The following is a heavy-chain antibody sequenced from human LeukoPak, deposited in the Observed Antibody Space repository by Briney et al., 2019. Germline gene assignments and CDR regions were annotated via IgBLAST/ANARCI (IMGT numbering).Heavy chain of an antibody. J-gene: IGHJ4*02. CDR1: GGSISSSSYY. V-gene: IGHV4-39*07. CDR2: IYYSGST. Sequence: PSETLSLTCTVSGGSISSSSYYWGWIRQPPGKGLEWIGSIYYSGSTYYNPSLKSRVTISVDTSKNQFSLKLSSVTAADTAVYYCASFAIGWLVGATDYWGQGTLVTVSS. CDR3: ASFAIGWLVGATDY. D-gene: IGHD1-26*01.